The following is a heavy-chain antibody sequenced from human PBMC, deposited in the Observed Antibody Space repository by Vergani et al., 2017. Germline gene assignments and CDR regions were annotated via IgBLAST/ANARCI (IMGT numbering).Heavy chain of an antibody. Sequence: QLQLQESGPGLVKPSETLSLTCTVSGGSISSSSYYWGWIRQPPGKGLEWIGSIYYSGSTYYNPSLKSRVTISVDTSKNQFSLKLSSVTAADTAVYYCARDRGVLEAYFDYWGQGTLVTVSS. D-gene: IGHD1-1*01. CDR3: ARDRGVLEAYFDY. CDR1: GGSISSSSYY. J-gene: IGHJ4*02. CDR2: IYYSGST. V-gene: IGHV4-39*07.